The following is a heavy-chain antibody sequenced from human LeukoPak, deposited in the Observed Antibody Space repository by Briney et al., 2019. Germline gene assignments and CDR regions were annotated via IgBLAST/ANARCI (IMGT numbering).Heavy chain of an antibody. V-gene: IGHV1-18*01. Sequence: GASVKVSCKASGYTFTSYGISWVRQAPGQGLEWMGWISAYNGNTNYAQKLQGRVTKTTDTSTSTAYMELRSLRSDDTAVYYCARDRAYGDYPGSDYWGQGTLVTVSS. D-gene: IGHD4-17*01. CDR1: GYTFTSYG. CDR2: ISAYNGNT. CDR3: ARDRAYGDYPGSDY. J-gene: IGHJ4*02.